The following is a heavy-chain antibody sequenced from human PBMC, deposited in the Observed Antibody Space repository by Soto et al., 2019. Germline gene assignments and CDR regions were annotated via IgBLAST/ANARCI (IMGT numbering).Heavy chain of an antibody. Sequence: GGSLRLSCAASGFTFSRYGMHLFHQAPCKGLEWVAVISYDGSNKYYADSVKGRFTISRDNSKNTLYLQMNSLRAEDTAVYYCAKEHGTMIVVVISYYFDYWGQRTLVTVS. V-gene: IGHV3-30*18. J-gene: IGHJ4*02. CDR1: GFTFSRYG. CDR3: AKEHGTMIVVVISYYFDY. CDR2: ISYDGSNK. D-gene: IGHD3-22*01.